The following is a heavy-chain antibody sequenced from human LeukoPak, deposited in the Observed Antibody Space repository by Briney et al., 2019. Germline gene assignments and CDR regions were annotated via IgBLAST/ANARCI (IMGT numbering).Heavy chain of an antibody. V-gene: IGHV1-69*04. CDR2: IIPILGIA. J-gene: IGHJ1*01. CDR1: GGTFSSYA. D-gene: IGHD3-22*01. Sequence: EASVKVSCKASGGTFSSYAISWVRQAPGQGLEWMGRIIPILGIANYAQKFQGRVTITADKSTSTAYMELSSPRSEDTAVYYCARESEYYYYDASGYYPGYFHHWGQGTLVTVSS. CDR3: ARESEYYYYDASGYYPGYFHH.